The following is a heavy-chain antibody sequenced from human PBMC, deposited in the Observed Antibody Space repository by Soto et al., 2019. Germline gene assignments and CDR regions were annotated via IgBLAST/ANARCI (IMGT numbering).Heavy chain of an antibody. J-gene: IGHJ4*02. CDR2: INPSGGST. V-gene: IGHV1-46*01. CDR3: ARDGVLAPAALYYFDY. Sequence: QVQLVQSGAELKKPGASVKVSCKASGYTFTSYYMHWVRQAPGQGVEWMGIINPSGGSTSYAQKFQGRVTMTRDTSTSSVYMELSRLRSEDTAVYYCARDGVLAPAALYYFDYWGQGALVTVSS. CDR1: GYTFTSYY. D-gene: IGHD2-2*01.